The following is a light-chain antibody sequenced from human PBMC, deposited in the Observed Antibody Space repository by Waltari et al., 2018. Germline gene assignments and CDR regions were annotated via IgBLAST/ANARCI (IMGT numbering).Light chain of an antibody. CDR3: QQAHTFPLT. CDR1: QAIGIW. Sequence: DTQMTQFPSAVPAFVGDRVTITCRASQAIGIWLAWYQQKPGKAPKLLFYQASTLQSGVPSRFSGSGSGTDFTLTISSLQPEDFATYYCQQAHTFPLTFGGGTKVEIK. J-gene: IGKJ4*01. CDR2: QAS. V-gene: IGKV1-12*01.